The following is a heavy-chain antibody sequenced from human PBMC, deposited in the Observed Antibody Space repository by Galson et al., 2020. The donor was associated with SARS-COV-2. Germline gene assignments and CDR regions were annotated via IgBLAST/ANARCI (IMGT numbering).Heavy chain of an antibody. CDR2: IIPILGIA. V-gene: IGHV1-69*10. D-gene: IGHD2-15*01. CDR1: GGTFSSYA. CDR3: ARDPGYCSGGSCYHTIYYYYMDV. J-gene: IGHJ6*03. Sequence: SVKVSCKASGGTFSSYAISWVRQAPGQGLEWMGGIIPILGIANYAQKFQGRVTITADKSTSTAYMELSSLRSEDTAVYYCARDPGYCSGGSCYHTIYYYYMDVWGKGTTVTVSS.